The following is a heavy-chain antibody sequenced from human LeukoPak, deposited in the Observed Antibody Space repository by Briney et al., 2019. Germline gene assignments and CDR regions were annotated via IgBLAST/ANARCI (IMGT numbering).Heavy chain of an antibody. D-gene: IGHD3-10*01. CDR3: ARGGPGGSGSYCNIDY. V-gene: IGHV1-2*06. CDR1: GYTFTGYY. CDR2: INPNSGGT. J-gene: IGHJ4*02. Sequence: GASVKVSCKASGYTFTGYYMHWVRQAPGQGLEWMGRINPNSGGTNYAQKFQGRVTMTRDTSISTAYMELSRLRSDDTAVYYCARGGPGGSGSYCNIDYWGQGTLVTVSS.